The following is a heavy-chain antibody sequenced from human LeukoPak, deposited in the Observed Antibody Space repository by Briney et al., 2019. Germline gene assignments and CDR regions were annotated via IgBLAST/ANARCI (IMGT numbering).Heavy chain of an antibody. J-gene: IGHJ4*02. V-gene: IGHV3-74*01. Sequence: GGSLRLSCAASGFTFSSYWMHWVRQAPGKGLVWASRINSDGSSTSYADSVKGRFTISRDNAKNTLYLQMNSLRAEDTAVYYCARAEGWLRYDWGRGTLVTVSS. CDR1: GFTFSSYW. CDR3: ARAEGWLRYD. D-gene: IGHD5-12*01. CDR2: INSDGSST.